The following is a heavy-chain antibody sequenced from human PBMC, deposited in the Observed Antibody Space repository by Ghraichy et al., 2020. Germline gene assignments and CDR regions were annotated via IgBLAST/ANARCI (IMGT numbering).Heavy chain of an antibody. Sequence: GGSLRLSCAASGFTFSSYGMHWVRQAPGKGLEWVAFIRYDGSNKYYADSVKGRFTISRDNSKNTLYLQMNSLRAEDTAVYYCANDLAARPSPPLNAFDIWGQGTMVTVSS. CDR1: GFTFSSYG. CDR3: ANDLAARPSPPLNAFDI. CDR2: IRYDGSNK. V-gene: IGHV3-30*02. D-gene: IGHD6-6*01. J-gene: IGHJ3*02.